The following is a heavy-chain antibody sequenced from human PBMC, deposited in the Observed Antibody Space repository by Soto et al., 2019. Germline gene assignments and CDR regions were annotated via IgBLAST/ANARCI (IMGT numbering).Heavy chain of an antibody. CDR2: INPNSGGT. J-gene: IGHJ6*01. V-gene: IGHV1-2*02. CDR1: GYSFTFHY. CDR3: ARFTNSDV. Sequence: SVKVSRKATGYSFTFHYMHWVRQAPGQGLERMGWINPNSGGTNYAQKLQGRVTMTRDTSISTAYMDLGRLRSDDTAVYYFARFTNSDVWGQGTTVTVSS.